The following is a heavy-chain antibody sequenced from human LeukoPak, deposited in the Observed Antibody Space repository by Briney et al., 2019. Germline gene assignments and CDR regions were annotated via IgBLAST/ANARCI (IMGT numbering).Heavy chain of an antibody. D-gene: IGHD2-2*01. CDR3: VKGYCSSISCYGDY. CDR2: ISSNGGST. CDR1: GFTFSSYA. Sequence: GGSLRLSCSASGFTFSSYAMHWVRQAPGKGLEYVSAISSNGGSTYYADSVKGKVTISRDNSKNTLYLQMSSLRAEDTAVYYCVKGYCSSISCYGDYWGQGTLVTFSS. J-gene: IGHJ4*02. V-gene: IGHV3-64D*09.